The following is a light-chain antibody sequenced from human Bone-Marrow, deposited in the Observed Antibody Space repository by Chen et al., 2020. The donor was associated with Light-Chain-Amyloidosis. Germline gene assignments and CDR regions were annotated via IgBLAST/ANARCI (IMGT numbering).Light chain of an antibody. CDR1: SSDVGGYNS. CDR2: EVS. Sequence: QSALTQPPSASGSPGQSVTISCTGTSSDVGGYNSVSWYQQHPGKAPKLIIYEVSTRPSGVPDRFSGSKSGNTASLTVSGLQAEDEADYYCSSYAGSNNLVFGGGTRLTVL. CDR3: SSYAGSNNLV. J-gene: IGLJ2*01. V-gene: IGLV2-8*01.